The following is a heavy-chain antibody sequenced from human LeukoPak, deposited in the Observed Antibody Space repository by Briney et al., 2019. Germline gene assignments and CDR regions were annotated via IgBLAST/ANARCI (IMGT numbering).Heavy chain of an antibody. CDR3: ARGLQENLAWLQAFSAFDI. D-gene: IGHD6-19*01. CDR2: ISAYNGDT. Sequence: GAAVKVSCKASGYTFTSYGISWVRQAPGQGLEWMGWISAYNGDTNYAQKLQGRVTMTTDASTSTAYMELRCLRSDDTAVYYCARGLQENLAWLQAFSAFDIWGQGTMVTVSS. J-gene: IGHJ3*02. V-gene: IGHV1-18*01. CDR1: GYTFTSYG.